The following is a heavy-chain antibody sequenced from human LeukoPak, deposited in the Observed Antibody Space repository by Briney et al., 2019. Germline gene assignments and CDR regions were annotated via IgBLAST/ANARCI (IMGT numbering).Heavy chain of an antibody. Sequence: ASVKVSCKASGYTFTGYYMHWVRQAPGQGLEWMGWINPNSGGTNYAQKFQGSVTITADKSTSTAYMELSSLRSEDTAVYYCARALGGASGYWGQGTLVTVSS. D-gene: IGHD3-16*01. CDR3: ARALGGASGY. V-gene: IGHV1-2*02. J-gene: IGHJ4*02. CDR2: INPNSGGT. CDR1: GYTFTGYY.